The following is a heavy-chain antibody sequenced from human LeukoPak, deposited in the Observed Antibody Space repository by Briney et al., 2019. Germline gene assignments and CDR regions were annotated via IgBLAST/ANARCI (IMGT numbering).Heavy chain of an antibody. CDR1: GFTFSNTW. CDR3: AKDGCGVLDY. CDR2: IKRIIDGGTT. D-gene: IGHD2-8*01. V-gene: IGHV3-15*01. J-gene: IGHJ4*02. Sequence: PGGSLRLSCAASGFTFSNTWMNWVRQAPGKGLEWVGRIKRIIDGGTTDYAAPVKGRFTVSRDDSINTLYLQMNSLRAEDTAVYYCAKDGCGVLDYWGQGTLVTVSS.